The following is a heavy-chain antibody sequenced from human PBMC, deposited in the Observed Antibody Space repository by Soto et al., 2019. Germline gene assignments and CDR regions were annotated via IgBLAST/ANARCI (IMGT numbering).Heavy chain of an antibody. CDR2: MNPNSGNT. CDR3: ATPGEAATSHYYVFVMYV. CDR1: GYTFSTYD. Sequence: QVQLVQSGAEVKKPGASVKVSCKASGYTFSTYDINWVRQATGQGLEWMGWMNPNSGNTGYAQKFQGRVTMTRNTTISTAYMGVSSLRSEDTAVYYCATPGEAATSHYYVFVMYVWGQGTTVTVSS. D-gene: IGHD6-25*01. V-gene: IGHV1-8*01. J-gene: IGHJ6*02.